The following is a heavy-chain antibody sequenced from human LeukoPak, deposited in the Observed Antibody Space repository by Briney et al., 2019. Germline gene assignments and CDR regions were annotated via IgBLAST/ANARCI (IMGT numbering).Heavy chain of an antibody. J-gene: IGHJ4*02. CDR2: LSGSGGST. Sequence: GGSLRLSCAASGFTFSSYAMSWVRRGPGKGLEWVSGLSGSGGSTYCTDSVRGRFTISRDNSKNTLYLQMNSLRAEDTAVYYCARGYQLPFDYWGQGTLVTVSS. CDR1: GFTFSSYA. D-gene: IGHD2-2*01. CDR3: ARGYQLPFDY. V-gene: IGHV3-23*01.